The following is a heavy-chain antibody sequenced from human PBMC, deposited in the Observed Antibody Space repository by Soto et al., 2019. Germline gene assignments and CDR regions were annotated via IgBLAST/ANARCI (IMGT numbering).Heavy chain of an antibody. V-gene: IGHV1-3*01. CDR2: VNAGSSNT. CDR3: ARDYADIAVARIPLLAH. CDR1: GFTFTKYA. D-gene: IGHD6-19*01. Sequence: QVQLVQSGAEVKKPGASVNISCKASGFTFTKYALHWVRQAPGQRLEWMGWVNAGSSNTRYLQTFQRRITITSDTSASTVYFHLSSLTSEDTAVYFCARDYADIAVARIPLLAHWGQGTLVTVSS. J-gene: IGHJ4*01.